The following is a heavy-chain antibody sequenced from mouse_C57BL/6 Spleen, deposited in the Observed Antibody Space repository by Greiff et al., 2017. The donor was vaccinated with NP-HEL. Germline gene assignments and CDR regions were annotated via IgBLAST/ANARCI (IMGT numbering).Heavy chain of an antibody. CDR1: GYTFTSYW. CDR3: ARKDDYDNYFDY. J-gene: IGHJ2*01. D-gene: IGHD2-4*01. Sequence: VQLQQSGAELVKPGASVKMSCKASGYTFTSYWITWVKQRPGQGLEWIGDIYPGSGSTNYNEKFKSKATLTVDTSSSTAYMQLSSLTSEDSAVYYCARKDDYDNYFDYWGQGTTLTVSS. CDR2: IYPGSGST. V-gene: IGHV1-55*01.